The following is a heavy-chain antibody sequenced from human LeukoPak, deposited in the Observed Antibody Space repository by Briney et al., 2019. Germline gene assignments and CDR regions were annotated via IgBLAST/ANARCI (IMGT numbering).Heavy chain of an antibody. V-gene: IGHV3-21*04. D-gene: IGHD7-27*01. Sequence: PGGSLRLSCAASGFTFSSYSMNWVRQAPGKGLEWVSSISSSSSYIYYADSVKGRFTISRDNAKNSLYLQMNSLRAEDTALYYCAKDWVRAALGIASGAFDIWGQGTMVTVSS. CDR3: AKDWVRAALGIASGAFDI. CDR1: GFTFSSYS. J-gene: IGHJ3*02. CDR2: ISSSSSYI.